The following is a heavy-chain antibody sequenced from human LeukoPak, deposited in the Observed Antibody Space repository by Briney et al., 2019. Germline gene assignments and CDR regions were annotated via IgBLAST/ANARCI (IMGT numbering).Heavy chain of an antibody. Sequence: SETLSLTCTVSGGSISDSLYYWVWIRQSPGKGLEWIGSIYYSGITYYNPYLKSRVTISVDTSRNQFSLKLSSVTAADTTVYYCARGRNFLVDVWGQGTTVTVSS. CDR3: ARGRNFLVDV. CDR2: IYYSGIT. CDR1: GGSISDSLYY. V-gene: IGHV4-39*01. J-gene: IGHJ6*02. D-gene: IGHD1-14*01.